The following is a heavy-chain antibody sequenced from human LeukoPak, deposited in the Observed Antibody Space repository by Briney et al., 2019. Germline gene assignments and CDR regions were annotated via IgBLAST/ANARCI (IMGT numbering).Heavy chain of an antibody. CDR3: ARALLQLWFGEPTDAFDI. CDR2: INTNTGNP. Sequence: ASVKVSCKASGYTFTICAMNWVRQAPGQGLELMGWINTNTGNPTYSQGFTGRCVFFLDTSVSTAYLQISTLKAEDPAVYYCARALLQLWFGEPTDAFDIWGQGTMVSVCS. V-gene: IGHV7-4-1*02. J-gene: IGHJ3*02. D-gene: IGHD3-10*01. CDR1: GYTFTICA.